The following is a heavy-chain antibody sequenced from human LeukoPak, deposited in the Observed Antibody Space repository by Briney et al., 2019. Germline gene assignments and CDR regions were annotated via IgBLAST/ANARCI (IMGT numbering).Heavy chain of an antibody. CDR1: GYTFTSYY. Sequence: ASVKVPCKASGYTFTSYYMHWVRQAPGQGLEWMGIINPSGGSTSYAQKFQGRVTMTRDTSTSTVYMELSSLRSEDTAVYYCARDLQYCSSTSCYNDDAFDIWGQGTMVTVSS. V-gene: IGHV1-46*03. CDR3: ARDLQYCSSTSCYNDDAFDI. CDR2: INPSGGST. D-gene: IGHD2-2*02. J-gene: IGHJ3*02.